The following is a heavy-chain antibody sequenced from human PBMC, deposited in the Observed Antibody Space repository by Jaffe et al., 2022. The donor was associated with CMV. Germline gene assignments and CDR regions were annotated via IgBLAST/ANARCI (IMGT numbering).Heavy chain of an antibody. CDR3: AKAIRITMVRGAPGVDY. D-gene: IGHD3-10*01. J-gene: IGHJ4*02. CDR2: ISGSGGST. CDR1: GFTFSSYA. V-gene: IGHV3-23*01. Sequence: EVQLLESGGGLVQPGGSLRLSCAASGFTFSSYAMSWVRQAPGKGLEWVSAISGSGGSTYYADSVKGRFTISRDNSKNTLYLQMNSLRAEDTAVYYCAKAIRITMVRGAPGVDYWGQGTLVTVSS.